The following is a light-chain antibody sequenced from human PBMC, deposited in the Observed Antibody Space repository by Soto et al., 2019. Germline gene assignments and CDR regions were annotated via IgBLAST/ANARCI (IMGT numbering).Light chain of an antibody. CDR2: EVS. CDR3: SSYTSSSTYV. J-gene: IGLJ1*01. Sequence: QSVLTQPASVSGSPGQSITISCTGTSSDVGGYNYVSWYQQHPGKAPKLMIYEVSHRPSGVSNRFSGSKSGNTASLTISGLQAEDEADYYCSSYTSSSTYVFGTWTKLNVL. V-gene: IGLV2-14*01. CDR1: SSDVGGYNY.